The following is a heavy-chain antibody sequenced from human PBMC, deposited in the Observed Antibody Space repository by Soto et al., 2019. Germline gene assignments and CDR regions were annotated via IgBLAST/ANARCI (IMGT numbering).Heavy chain of an antibody. V-gene: IGHV3-23*01. Sequence: PGGSLRLSCAASGFTFSSYAMSWVRQAPGKGLEWVSAISGSGGSTYYADSVKGRFTISRDNSKNTLYLQMNSLRAEDTAVYYCAKEAADLSITIFGVVIIPGYYFDYWGQGALVTVAS. CDR2: ISGSGGST. CDR3: AKEAADLSITIFGVVIIPGYYFDY. J-gene: IGHJ4*02. CDR1: GFTFSSYA. D-gene: IGHD3-3*01.